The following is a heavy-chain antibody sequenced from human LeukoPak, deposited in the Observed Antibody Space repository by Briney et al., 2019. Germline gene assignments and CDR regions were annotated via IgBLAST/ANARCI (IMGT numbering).Heavy chain of an antibody. V-gene: IGHV3-23*01. Sequence: PGGSLRLSCAASGFTFISYAMSWVRQAPVKGLEWVSIISGSGGSTYYADSVKGRFTISRDNSKNTLYLQMNSLRAEDTAVYYCAKDKSEWLVMYYYYYMDVWGKGTTVTVSS. CDR3: AKDKSEWLVMYYYYYMDV. CDR2: ISGSGGST. J-gene: IGHJ6*03. CDR1: GFTFISYA. D-gene: IGHD6-19*01.